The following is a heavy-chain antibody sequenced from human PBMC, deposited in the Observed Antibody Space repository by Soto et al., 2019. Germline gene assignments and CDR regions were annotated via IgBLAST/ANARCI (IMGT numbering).Heavy chain of an antibody. CDR2: IDPSDSQT. V-gene: IGHV5-10-1*01. CDR3: ARQIYDSDRARDFHNYFEC. Sequence: GESLKISCKGSGYSFAGYWITWVRQKPGKGLEWMGRIDPSDSQTYYSPSFRGHVTISVTKSITTVFLQWSSLRASDTAMYYCARQIYDSDRARDFHNYFECMGRGPRITVCS. J-gene: IGHJ4*02. CDR1: GYSFAGYW. D-gene: IGHD6-6*01.